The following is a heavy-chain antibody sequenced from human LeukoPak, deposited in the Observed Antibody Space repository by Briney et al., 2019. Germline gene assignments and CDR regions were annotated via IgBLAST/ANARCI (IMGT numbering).Heavy chain of an antibody. CDR3: ARDPGSFPGYYFDY. CDR1: GXTFSSYV. D-gene: IGHD6-13*01. Sequence: PGGSLRLSCAASGXTFSSYVVHWVRQAPGKGLEYVSAISSNGGSTYYANSVKGRFTISRDNSKNTLYLQMGSLRAEDMAVYYCARDPGSFPGYYFDYWGQGTLVTVSS. V-gene: IGHV3-64*01. J-gene: IGHJ4*02. CDR2: ISSNGGST.